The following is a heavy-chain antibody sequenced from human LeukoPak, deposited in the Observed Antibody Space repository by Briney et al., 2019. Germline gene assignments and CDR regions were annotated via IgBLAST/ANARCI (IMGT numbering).Heavy chain of an antibody. J-gene: IGHJ4*02. V-gene: IGHV3-23*01. CDR2: ISGSGDST. D-gene: IGHD3-9*01. CDR3: AKIGSYDILTGYPGRSFFDY. Sequence: GGSLRLSCATSGLIFSSYAMTWVRQAPGKGLEWVSAISGSGDSTYYADSVKGRFTISRDNSKNTLYLQMNSLRAEDTAVYYCAKIGSYDILTGYPGRSFFDYWGQGTLVTVSS. CDR1: GLIFSSYA.